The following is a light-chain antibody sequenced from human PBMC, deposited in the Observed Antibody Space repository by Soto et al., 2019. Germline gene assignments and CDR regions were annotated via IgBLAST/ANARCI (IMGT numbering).Light chain of an antibody. V-gene: IGKV3-15*01. J-gene: IGKJ1*01. CDR2: GAS. CDR1: QSVSSD. Sequence: EIVMTQSPATLSVSPGERATLSCRASQSVSSDLAWYHQKPGQAPRLLIYGASTRATGIPARFSGSGSGTEFTLTINSLQYEDFEVYYCQQYNNWPRTLGQGTKVDIK. CDR3: QQYNNWPRT.